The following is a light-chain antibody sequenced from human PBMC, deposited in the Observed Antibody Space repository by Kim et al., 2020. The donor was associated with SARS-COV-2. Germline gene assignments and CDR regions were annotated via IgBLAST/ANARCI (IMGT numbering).Light chain of an antibody. J-gene: IGKJ2*01. CDR3: QHYSRFPYT. Sequence: SASGGARVTCPCRASENIGTLLAWYQQKPGRAPSLLIYLASTLESGVPSRFSGTGSGTEFSLSITSLQPDDFATYYCQHYSRFPYTFGQGTKLEI. CDR2: LAS. V-gene: IGKV1-5*03. CDR1: ENIGTL.